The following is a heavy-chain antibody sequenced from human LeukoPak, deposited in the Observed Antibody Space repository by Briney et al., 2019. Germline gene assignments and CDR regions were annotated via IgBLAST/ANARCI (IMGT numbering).Heavy chain of an antibody. Sequence: PGGSLRLSCAASGFTFSNAWMNWVRQAPGKGLEWVGRIKSKVAGGTTDYAAPVKGRFTISRDDSKNTLYLQMNSLKTEDTAVYYCASYTLTTPYFFDYWGQGTLVTVSS. CDR2: IKSKVAGGTT. V-gene: IGHV3-15*07. CDR3: ASYTLTTPYFFDY. CDR1: GFTFSNAW. D-gene: IGHD4-17*01. J-gene: IGHJ4*02.